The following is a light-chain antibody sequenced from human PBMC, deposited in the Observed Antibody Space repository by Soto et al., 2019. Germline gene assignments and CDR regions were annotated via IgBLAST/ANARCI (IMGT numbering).Light chain of an antibody. CDR1: QSISWW. J-gene: IGKJ2*01. CDR3: QQFNGASYT. V-gene: IGKV1-5*01. Sequence: DIQMTQSPSTLSVSVGDRVTITCRASQSISWWLAWYQQKPGKGPKLLIYDASSLQSGVPSRFSGSGSGTEFTLTISSLQPDDFATYYCQQFNGASYTFGQGTKREI. CDR2: DAS.